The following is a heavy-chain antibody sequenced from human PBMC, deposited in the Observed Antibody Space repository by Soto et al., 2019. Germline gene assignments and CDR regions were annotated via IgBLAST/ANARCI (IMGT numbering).Heavy chain of an antibody. CDR1: GFTVSSNY. D-gene: IGHD6-13*01. CDR2: IYSGGST. J-gene: IGHJ4*02. Sequence: GGSLRLSCAASGFTVSSNYMSWVRQAPGKGLEWVSVIYSGGSTYYADSVKGRFTISRDNSKNTLYLQMNSLRAEDTAVYYCARDEVAAAGRDYWGQGTLVTVSS. V-gene: IGHV3-53*01. CDR3: ARDEVAAAGRDY.